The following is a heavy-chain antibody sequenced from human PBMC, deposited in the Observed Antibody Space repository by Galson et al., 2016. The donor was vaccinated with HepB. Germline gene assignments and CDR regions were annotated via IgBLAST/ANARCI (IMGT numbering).Heavy chain of an antibody. V-gene: IGHV2-70*04. CDR2: IDWEDDK. Sequence: PALVKPTQTLTLTCAFSGSSLNRDATGVSWIRQPPGKGLEWLARIDWEDDKFFLASLKTRLSISKDTSKNQVVLTLTNVDPADTATYFCAREYSRGGIALDVWGQGTTVIVS. J-gene: IGHJ6*02. CDR3: AREYSRGGIALDV. CDR1: GSSLNRDATG. D-gene: IGHD3-10*01.